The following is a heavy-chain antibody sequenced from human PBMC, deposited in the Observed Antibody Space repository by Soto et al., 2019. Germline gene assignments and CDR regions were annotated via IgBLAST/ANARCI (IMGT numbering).Heavy chain of an antibody. CDR1: GYSFTSYW. Sequence: PGESLKISCKGSGYSFTSYWIGWVRKMPGKGLEWMGIIYPGDSDTRYSPSFQGQVTISADKSISTAYLQWSSLKASDTAMYYCARLSCSGGSCLDNWFDPWGQGTLVTVSS. V-gene: IGHV5-51*01. CDR2: IYPGDSDT. J-gene: IGHJ5*02. D-gene: IGHD2-15*01. CDR3: ARLSCSGGSCLDNWFDP.